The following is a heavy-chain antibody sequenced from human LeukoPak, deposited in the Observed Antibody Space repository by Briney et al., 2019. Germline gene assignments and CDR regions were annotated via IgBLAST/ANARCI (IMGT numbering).Heavy chain of an antibody. D-gene: IGHD3-22*01. V-gene: IGHV1-2*02. CDR1: GYTFTGYY. CDR3: ARGPRPELRYYYDSSGRPYYFDY. Sequence: ASVNVSCKASGYTFTGYYMHWVRQAPGQGLEWMGWINPNSGGTNYAQKFQGRVTMTRDTSISTAYMELSRLRSDDTAVYYCARGPRPELRYYYDSSGRPYYFDYWGQGTLVTVSS. CDR2: INPNSGGT. J-gene: IGHJ4*02.